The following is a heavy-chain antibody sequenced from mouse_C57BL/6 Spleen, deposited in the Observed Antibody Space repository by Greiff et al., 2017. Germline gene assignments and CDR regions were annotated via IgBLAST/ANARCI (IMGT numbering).Heavy chain of an antibody. CDR3: ARGGYYGTSFAY. V-gene: IGHV3-1*01. Sequence: EVQLQESGPGMVKPSQSLSLTCTVTGYSITSGYDWHWIRHFPGNKLEWMGYISYSGSTNYNPSLKSRISITHDTSKNHFFLKLNSVTTEDTATYYCARGGYYGTSFAYWGQGTLVTVSA. J-gene: IGHJ3*01. CDR1: GYSITSGYD. D-gene: IGHD1-1*01. CDR2: ISYSGST.